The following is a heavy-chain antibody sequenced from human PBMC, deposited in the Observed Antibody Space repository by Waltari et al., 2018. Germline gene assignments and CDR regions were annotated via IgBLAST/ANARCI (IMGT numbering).Heavy chain of an antibody. D-gene: IGHD3-3*01. CDR1: GYTFTDYY. J-gene: IGHJ5*02. CDR3: AKDQSKAPMVLFGVIISEWFDP. Sequence: QVQLVQSGAEVKKPGASVKVSCKASGYTFTDYYVHWVRQAPGQGLECMGLINPSICVTRAAQKFHGRFTLTRDTSITTAYMELSSLRSDDTAVYYCAKDQSKAPMVLFGVIISEWFDPWGQGTLVTVSS. CDR2: INPSICVT. V-gene: IGHV1-2*02.